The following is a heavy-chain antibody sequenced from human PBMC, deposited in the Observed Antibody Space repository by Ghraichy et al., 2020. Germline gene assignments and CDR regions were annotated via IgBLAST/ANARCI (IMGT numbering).Heavy chain of an antibody. CDR1: GFTLSDAW. J-gene: IGHJ3*02. Sequence: GALRLSCAASGFTLSDAWMTWVRQAPGKGLEWVGRIKSKAYGETTEYAAAVEGRLTISRDDSKNMVYLQMNSLNTEDTGVYYCTTDRKGYHFGEGRAYAICGQGTVVTVSS. CDR3: TTDRKGYHFGEGRAYAI. CDR2: IKSKAYGETT. V-gene: IGHV3-15*01. D-gene: IGHD3-10*01.